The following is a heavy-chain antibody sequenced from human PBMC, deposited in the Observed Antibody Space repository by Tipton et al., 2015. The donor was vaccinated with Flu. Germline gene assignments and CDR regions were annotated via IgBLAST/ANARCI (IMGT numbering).Heavy chain of an antibody. D-gene: IGHD3-3*01. CDR1: GYTFTGYY. V-gene: IGHV1-2*02. CDR2: INPNNGGT. J-gene: IGHJ4*02. CDR3: ARGVALTD. Sequence: QVQLVQSGAEVKKPGASVKVSCKASGYTFTGYYMHWVRQAPGQGLEWMGWINPNNGGTNYAQNFQGRVSMAMDTSIRTVYMELSRLKSDDTAVYYCARGVALTDWGQGTLVTVSS.